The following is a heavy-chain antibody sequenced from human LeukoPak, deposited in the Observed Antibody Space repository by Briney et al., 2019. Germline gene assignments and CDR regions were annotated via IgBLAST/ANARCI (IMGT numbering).Heavy chain of an antibody. V-gene: IGHV1-69-2*01. CDR2: VDPEDGET. CDR3: ATDYVWGSYAYY. J-gene: IGHJ4*02. CDR1: GYTFTDYY. D-gene: IGHD3-16*01. Sequence: ASVKVSCKVSGYTFTDYYMHWVQQAPGKGLEWMGLVDPEDGETIYAEKFQGRVTITADTSTDTANMELSSLRSEDTAVYYCATDYVWGSYAYYWGQGTLVTVSS.